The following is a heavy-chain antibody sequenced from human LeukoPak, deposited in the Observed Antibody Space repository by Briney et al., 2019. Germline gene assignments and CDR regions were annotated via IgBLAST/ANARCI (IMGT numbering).Heavy chain of an antibody. D-gene: IGHD4-17*01. V-gene: IGHV4-30-4*01. CDR3: ASAYGDYINWFDP. CDR1: GGSISSGDYY. Sequence: SETLSLTCTVSGGSISSGDYYWSWIRQPPGKGLEWIGYIYYSGSTYYNPSLKSRVTISVDTSRNQFSLKLSSVTAADTAVYYCASAYGDYINWFDPWGQGTLVTVSS. J-gene: IGHJ5*02. CDR2: IYYSGST.